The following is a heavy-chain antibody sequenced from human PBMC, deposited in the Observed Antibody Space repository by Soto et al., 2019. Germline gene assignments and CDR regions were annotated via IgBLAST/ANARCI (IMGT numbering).Heavy chain of an antibody. CDR3: TTYSSQTFCDGGPGSSVQTQIHDS. J-gene: IGHJ4*02. V-gene: IGHV3-15*01. CDR1: GFSFSNVW. D-gene: IGHD2-21*01. Sequence: EVQLVESGGGLVKPGGSLTLSCAASGFSFSNVWMSWVRQAPGKGLEWVGHINSKSVGGTTDYTAPVKGRFTISRDDSQDSLYLQMNSLKAEDTAVYYCTTYSSQTFCDGGPGSSVQTQIHDSWGQGILVTVSA. CDR2: INSKSVGGTT.